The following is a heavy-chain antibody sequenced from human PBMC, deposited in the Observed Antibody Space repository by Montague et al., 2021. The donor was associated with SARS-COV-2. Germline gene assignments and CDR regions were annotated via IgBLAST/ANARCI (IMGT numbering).Heavy chain of an antibody. CDR2: INNSGST. V-gene: IGHV4-34*01. CDR3: AGGRIEVSMIVVVVTGADYYMDV. D-gene: IGHD3-22*01. Sequence: SETLSLTCAVYGGSFSGHYWSWIRQPPGKGLEWIGEINNSGSTNYNPSLKSRVTISVDTSKNQFSLKLHSVTAADTAVYYCAGGRIEVSMIVVVVTGADYYMDVWGKGTTVTVSS. CDR1: GGSFSGHY. J-gene: IGHJ6*03.